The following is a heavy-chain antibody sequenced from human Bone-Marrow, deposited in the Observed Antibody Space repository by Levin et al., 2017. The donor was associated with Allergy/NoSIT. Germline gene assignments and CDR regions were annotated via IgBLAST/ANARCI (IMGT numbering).Heavy chain of an antibody. V-gene: IGHV3-23*01. D-gene: IGHD1-7*01. CDR1: GFTFSRYA. J-gene: IGHJ4*02. Sequence: QAGGSLRLSCAASGFTFSRYAMAWVRQAPGQGLEWVSGMSGSGGRTVYVDSVKGRFTISRDNSKNIMYLQMNSLRVEDTALYYCAREDNWYYDYWGQGTLVTVSS. CDR3: AREDNWYYDY. CDR2: MSGSGGRT.